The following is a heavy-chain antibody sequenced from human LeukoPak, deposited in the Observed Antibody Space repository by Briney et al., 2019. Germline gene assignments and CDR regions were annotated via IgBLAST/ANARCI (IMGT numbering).Heavy chain of an antibody. J-gene: IGHJ4*02. D-gene: IGHD3-10*01. Sequence: ASVKVSCKASGGTFSSYAISWVRQAPGQGLEWMGGIIPIFGTANYAQKFQGRVTITAVESTSTAYMELSSLRSEDTAVYYCAREAMVRGEVFFDYWGQGTLVTVSS. V-gene: IGHV1-69*13. CDR1: GGTFSSYA. CDR3: AREAMVRGEVFFDY. CDR2: IIPIFGTA.